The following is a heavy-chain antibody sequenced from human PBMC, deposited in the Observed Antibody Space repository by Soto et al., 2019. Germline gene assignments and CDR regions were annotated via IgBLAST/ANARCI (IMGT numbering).Heavy chain of an antibody. V-gene: IGHV3-33*01. D-gene: IGHD4-17*01. CDR3: ARHLFSTRNTRTVMGMDV. J-gene: IGHJ6*02. CDR1: GFTFSSYA. Sequence: QEQLEESGGGVVQPGRSLGLSCAASGFTFSSYAMHWVRQAPGKGLEWVAVIWNDGTNKYYADTVKDRFTISRDNFRNTLYLQMSSLRDEDTAVYFCARHLFSTRNTRTVMGMDVWGQGTTVTVSS. CDR2: IWNDGTNK.